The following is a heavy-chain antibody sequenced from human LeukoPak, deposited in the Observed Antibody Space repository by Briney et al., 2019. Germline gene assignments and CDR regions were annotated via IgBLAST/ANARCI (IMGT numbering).Heavy chain of an antibody. Sequence: ETLSLTCTVSGGSISSYYWSWVRQAPGKGLEWVSTISGSGGSTYYADSVKGRLTISRDNSKNTLYLRMNSLRAEDTAIYYCAKGLGSSSWFFLFDHWGQGTLVTVSS. V-gene: IGHV3-23*01. J-gene: IGHJ4*02. CDR1: GGSISSYY. D-gene: IGHD6-13*01. CDR2: ISGSGGST. CDR3: AKGLGSSSWFFLFDH.